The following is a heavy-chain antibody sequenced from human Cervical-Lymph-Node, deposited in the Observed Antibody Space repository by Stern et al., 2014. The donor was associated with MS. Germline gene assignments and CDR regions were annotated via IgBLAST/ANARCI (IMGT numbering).Heavy chain of an antibody. V-gene: IGHV1-18*01. CDR2: ISPYKGKT. D-gene: IGHD3-16*01. CDR1: GYRFTSYG. Sequence: VQLVESAVEVKKPGASVKVSCKASGYRFTSYGISWVRQAPGQGFEWMGWISPYKGKTNYAQSLQDRLTVTTDTTTNTTFMELRNLRYDDTAVYYCARKPRLMGYFDSWGQGTLVIVSS. CDR3: ARKPRLMGYFDS. J-gene: IGHJ4*02.